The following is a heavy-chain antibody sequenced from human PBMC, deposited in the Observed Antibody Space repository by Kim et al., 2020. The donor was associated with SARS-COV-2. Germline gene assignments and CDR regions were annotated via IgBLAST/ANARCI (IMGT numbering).Heavy chain of an antibody. Sequence: QKFRGRVTMARDTSTSTVYMELSSLRSEDTAVYYCARGPYYDILTGPFDYWGQGTLVTVSS. D-gene: IGHD3-9*01. J-gene: IGHJ4*02. CDR3: ARGPYYDILTGPFDY. V-gene: IGHV1-46*01.